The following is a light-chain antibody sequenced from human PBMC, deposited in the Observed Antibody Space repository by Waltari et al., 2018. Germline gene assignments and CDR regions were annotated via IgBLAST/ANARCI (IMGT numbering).Light chain of an antibody. V-gene: IGKV1-16*02. CDR1: QDISNY. Sequence: DIKMTQSPSSLSASVGDRVTITCRASQDISNYLAWFQLKPVKAPKSLIYAASSLQSGVPSKFGGRGSGTYFTLTINSLQPEDFAIYYCQQYNTYPFTFGGGTKVEIK. CDR2: AAS. CDR3: QQYNTYPFT. J-gene: IGKJ4*01.